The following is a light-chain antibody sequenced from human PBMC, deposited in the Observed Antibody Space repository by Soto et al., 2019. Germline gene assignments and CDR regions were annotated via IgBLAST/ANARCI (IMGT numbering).Light chain of an antibody. Sequence: QSALTQPRSVSGSPGQSVTNSCTGTSSDVGGYNYVSWYQLHPGTAPKLMIYDVSKRPSGVPDRFSGSKSGNTASLTISGLQAEDEADYYCCSYAGSYTWVFGGGTKLTVL. CDR3: CSYAGSYTWV. CDR2: DVS. J-gene: IGLJ3*02. V-gene: IGLV2-11*01. CDR1: SSDVGGYNY.